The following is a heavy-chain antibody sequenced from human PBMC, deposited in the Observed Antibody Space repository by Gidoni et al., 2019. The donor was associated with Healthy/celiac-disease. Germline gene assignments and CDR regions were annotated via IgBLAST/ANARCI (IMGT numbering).Heavy chain of an antibody. Sequence: QLQLQESGSGLVKPSQTLSLTCAVSGGSISSGGYSWRWIRQPPGKGLEWIGYIYHSGSTYYNPSLKSRVTISVDRSKNQFSLKLSSVTAADTAVYYCARGLYYYGSGSYFYYYGMDVWGQGTTVTVSS. D-gene: IGHD3-10*01. V-gene: IGHV4-30-2*01. CDR3: ARGLYYYGSGSYFYYYGMDV. J-gene: IGHJ6*02. CDR2: IYHSGST. CDR1: GGSISSGGYS.